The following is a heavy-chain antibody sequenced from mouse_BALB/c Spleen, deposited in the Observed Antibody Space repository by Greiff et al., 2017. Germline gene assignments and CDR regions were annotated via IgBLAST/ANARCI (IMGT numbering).Heavy chain of an antibody. Sequence: QVHVKQSGAELVRPGSSVKISCKASGYAFSSYWMNWVKQRPGQGLEWIGQIYPGDGDTNYNGKFKGKATLTADKSSSTAYMQLSSLTSEDSAVYFCARGRTTVVATDYWGQGTTLTVSS. CDR3: ARGRTTVVATDY. D-gene: IGHD1-1*01. V-gene: IGHV1-80*01. CDR1: GYAFSSYW. J-gene: IGHJ2*01. CDR2: IYPGDGDT.